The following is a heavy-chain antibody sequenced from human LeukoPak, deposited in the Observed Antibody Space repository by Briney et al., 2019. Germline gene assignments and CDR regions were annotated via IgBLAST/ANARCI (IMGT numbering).Heavy chain of an antibody. CDR3: AREAVTGLDAFDI. CDR2: IYSGGST. Sequence: PGGSLRLSCAASGFTFSSYEMDWVRQAPGKGLEWVSVIYSGGSTYYADCVKGRFTISRDNSKNTLYLQMNSLRAEDTAVYYCAREAVTGLDAFDIWGQGTMVTVSS. D-gene: IGHD1-1*01. V-gene: IGHV3-66*01. J-gene: IGHJ3*02. CDR1: GFTFSSYE.